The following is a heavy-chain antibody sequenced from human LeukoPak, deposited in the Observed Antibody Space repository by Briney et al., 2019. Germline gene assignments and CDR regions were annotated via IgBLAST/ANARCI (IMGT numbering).Heavy chain of an antibody. Sequence: SQTLSLTCAISGGSVSSKSAIWTWLRQSPSRGLEWLGRTYYRTKWYDDYALSVRSRITINPDTSKNQFSLHLNSVTPEDTAVYYCARALSGTYGYFEYWGQGNLVTVSS. V-gene: IGHV6-1*01. D-gene: IGHD1-26*01. CDR2: TYYRTKWYD. J-gene: IGHJ4*02. CDR3: ARALSGTYGYFEY. CDR1: GGSVSSKSAI.